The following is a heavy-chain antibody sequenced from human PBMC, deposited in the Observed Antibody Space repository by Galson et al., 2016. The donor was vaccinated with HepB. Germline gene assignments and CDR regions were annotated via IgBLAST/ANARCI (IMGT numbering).Heavy chain of an antibody. Sequence: SETLSLTCAVSGYSSSSGHWWSWVRQSPEMGLEWIGEIDHSGSTNYNPSLKSRVTISVDKSKNQFSLRLTSVTAADTAVYYCGRNAAYNIDYWGQGTLVTVSS. CDR1: GYSSSSGHW. J-gene: IGHJ4*02. CDR3: GRNAAYNIDY. CDR2: IDHSGST. D-gene: IGHD1-1*01. V-gene: IGHV4-4*02.